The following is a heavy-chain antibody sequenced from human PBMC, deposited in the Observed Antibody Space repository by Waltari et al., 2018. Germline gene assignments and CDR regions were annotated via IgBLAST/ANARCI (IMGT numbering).Heavy chain of an antibody. CDR1: GGSISSGSYY. V-gene: IGHV4-61*02. J-gene: IGHJ4*02. D-gene: IGHD1-26*01. CDR2: IYTSGST. CDR3: ARDRMWGKEDYFDY. Sequence: QVQLQESGPGLVKPSQTLSLTCTVSGGSISSGSYYWSWIRQPAGKGLEWIGRIYTSGSTNYNPSLKSRVTISVDTSKNQFSLKLSSVTAADTAVYYCARDRMWGKEDYFDYWGQGTLVTVSS.